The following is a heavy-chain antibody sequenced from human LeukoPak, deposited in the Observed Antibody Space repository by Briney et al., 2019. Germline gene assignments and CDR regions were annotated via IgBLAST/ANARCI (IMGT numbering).Heavy chain of an antibody. J-gene: IGHJ3*02. D-gene: IGHD1-1*01. Sequence: SETLSLTCTVSGDSFSYFYWSWIRQPPGKGLEWIGYIYYSGSTNYNPSLKSRVTISVDTSKNQFSLKLSSVTAADTAVYYCARGGTGAFDIWGQGTMVTISS. CDR2: IYYSGST. CDR3: ARGGTGAFDI. CDR1: GDSFSYFY. V-gene: IGHV4-59*12.